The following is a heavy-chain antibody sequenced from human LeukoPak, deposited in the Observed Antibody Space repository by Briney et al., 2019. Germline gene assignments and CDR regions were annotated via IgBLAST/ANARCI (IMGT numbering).Heavy chain of an antibody. V-gene: IGHV5-51*01. J-gene: IGHJ6*02. D-gene: IGHD3-10*01. Sequence: GESLKISCKTSGYTFSSYWIGWVRQTPGKGLECMGVIFPSDSDPRYSPSFQGQVTMSADKSTNTAYLHWGSLKASETALYYCVRSVLGTLLRGYGMDVWGPGTSVTVS. CDR2: IFPSDSDP. CDR3: VRSVLGTLLRGYGMDV. CDR1: GYTFSSYW.